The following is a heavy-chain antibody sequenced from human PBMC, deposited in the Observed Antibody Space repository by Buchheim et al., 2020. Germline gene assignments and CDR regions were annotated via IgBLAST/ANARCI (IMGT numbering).Heavy chain of an antibody. CDR2: IYYSGST. CDR3: ARDDRRSSPHYGMDV. V-gene: IGHV4-59*01. CDR1: GGSISSYY. J-gene: IGHJ6*02. Sequence: QVQLQESGPGLVKPSETLSLTCTVSGGSISSYYWSWIRQPPGKGLEWIGYIYYSGSTNYNPSLKSRVTISVDTSKNQFSMKLSSVTAAETAVYYCARDDRRSSPHYGMDVWGQGTT. D-gene: IGHD1-26*01.